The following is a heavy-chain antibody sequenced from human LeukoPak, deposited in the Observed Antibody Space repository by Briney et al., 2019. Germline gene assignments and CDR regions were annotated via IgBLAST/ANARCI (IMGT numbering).Heavy chain of an antibody. J-gene: IGHJ4*02. CDR3: GRDEGWGSGWIDQ. D-gene: IGHD6-19*01. CDR1: GFNISNHY. Sequence: GGSLRLSCAASGFNISNHYMSWVRQAPGKGLEWVSVIYIGGHTFSADSVKGRFTVSRDNSKNTIYLQTTSLRADDTAVYYCGRDEGWGSGWIDQWGQGTLVTVSS. V-gene: IGHV3-53*01. CDR2: IYIGGHT.